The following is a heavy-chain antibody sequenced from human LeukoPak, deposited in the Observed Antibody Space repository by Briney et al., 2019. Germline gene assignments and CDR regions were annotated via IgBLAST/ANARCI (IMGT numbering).Heavy chain of an antibody. J-gene: IGHJ4*02. CDR2: ISGSGGST. CDR1: GFTFSSYA. V-gene: IGHV3-23*01. Sequence: PGGSLRLSCAASGFTFSSYAMSWVRQAPGKELEWVSAISGSGGSTYYADSVKGRFTISRDNPKNTLYLQMNSLRAEDTAVYYCAMGEDWSTRDLGRSLSLHLDYWGQGTLVTVSS. D-gene: IGHD3-16*01. CDR3: AMGEDWSTRDLGRSLSLHLDY.